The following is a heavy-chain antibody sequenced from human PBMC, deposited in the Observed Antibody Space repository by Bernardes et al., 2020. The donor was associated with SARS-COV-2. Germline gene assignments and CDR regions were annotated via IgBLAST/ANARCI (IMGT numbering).Heavy chain of an antibody. Sequence: SETLSLTCAVYGGSFSDYYWSWIRQPPGKGLEWTGEINHSGTSNYNASLKSRITISVDTSKNQFSLKLSSVTAADTAVYFCARGLRSWGAFDSWGQGTLVTVSS. CDR1: GGSFSDYY. D-gene: IGHD6-13*01. J-gene: IGHJ4*02. CDR2: INHSGTS. V-gene: IGHV4-34*01. CDR3: ARGLRSWGAFDS.